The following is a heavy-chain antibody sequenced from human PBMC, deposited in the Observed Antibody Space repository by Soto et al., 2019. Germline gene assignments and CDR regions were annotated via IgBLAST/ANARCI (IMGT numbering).Heavy chain of an antibody. CDR3: VRDIPYVGATKYFDV. V-gene: IGHV3-11*06. Sequence: GGPLSLSCEAAGFSLSDYHMSWIRLAPGQGLEWISHIGFLSTYTLYADSVRGRFTITRDSAKKFLFLQMDRLRAEDTAIYYCVRDIPYVGATKYFDVWGQETQVTVSS. D-gene: IGHD1-26*01. CDR2: IGFLSTYT. CDR1: GFSLSDYH. J-gene: IGHJ4*02.